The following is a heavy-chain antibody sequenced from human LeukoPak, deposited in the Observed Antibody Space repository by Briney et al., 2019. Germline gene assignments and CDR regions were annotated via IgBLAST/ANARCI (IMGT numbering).Heavy chain of an antibody. Sequence: SETLPLTCTVSGGSISSSSYYWGWIRQPPGKGLEWIGSIYYSGSTYYNPSLKSRVTISVDTSKNQFSLKLSSVTAADTAVYYCARLPGGVAGKVPYFDCWGQGTLVTVSS. CDR3: ARLPGGVAGKVPYFDC. CDR1: GGSISSSSYY. V-gene: IGHV4-39*01. D-gene: IGHD6-19*01. J-gene: IGHJ4*02. CDR2: IYYSGST.